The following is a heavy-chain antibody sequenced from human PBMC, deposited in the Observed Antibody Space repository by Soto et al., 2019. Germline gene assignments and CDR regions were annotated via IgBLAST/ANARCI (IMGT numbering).Heavy chain of an antibody. CDR1: GGTFSSYA. Sequence: QVQLVQSGAEVKKPGSSVKVSCRASGGTFSSYAVSWMRQAPGQGLEWMGVIIPILGTPKYAQKFQGRVTSAADEYTTTAYMELSSLRPDDTAGYYCARESSSPNYYFYGMDVWGHGTTVIVSS. D-gene: IGHD2-2*01. V-gene: IGHV1-69*01. CDR2: IIPILGTP. J-gene: IGHJ6*02. CDR3: ARESSSPNYYFYGMDV.